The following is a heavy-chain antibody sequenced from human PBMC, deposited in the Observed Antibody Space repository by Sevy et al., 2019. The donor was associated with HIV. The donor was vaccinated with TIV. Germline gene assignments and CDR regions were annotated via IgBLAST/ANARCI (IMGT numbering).Heavy chain of an antibody. CDR1: GFTFSDYS. J-gene: IGHJ6*02. CDR2: IRGSSFYI. D-gene: IGHD2-2*01. V-gene: IGHV3-21*04. CDR3: ARDCNSASCLWGLDV. Sequence: GGSLRLSCAASGFTFSDYSVNWVRQAPGKGLEWVSSIRGSSFYIYYEDSVKGRFTISRDNAKNSLYMQMNSLRAEDTAVYYCARDCNSASCLWGLDVWGQGTTVTVSS.